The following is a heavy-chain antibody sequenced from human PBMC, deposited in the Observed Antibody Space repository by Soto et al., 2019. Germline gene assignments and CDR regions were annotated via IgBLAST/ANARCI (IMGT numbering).Heavy chain of an antibody. V-gene: IGHV3-15*07. Sequence: WGSLRLSCAASGLTFSHSWLSWVRQTPGKRLEWVGRIKSKTDGGTADYAAPVKCRFTISRDDSRDTLYLQMNSLKSEDTAIYYCSTRGSSWGQGTLVTVSS. CDR2: IKSKTDGGTA. CDR1: GLTFSHSW. J-gene: IGHJ4*02. D-gene: IGHD6-13*01. CDR3: STRGSS.